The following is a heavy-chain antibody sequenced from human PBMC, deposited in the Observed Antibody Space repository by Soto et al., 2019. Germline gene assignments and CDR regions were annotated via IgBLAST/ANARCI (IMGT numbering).Heavy chain of an antibody. D-gene: IGHD4-17*01. Sequence: GGSLRLSCAASGFTFSSYGMHWVRQAPGKGLEWVAVISYDGSNKYYADSVKGRFTISRDNSKNTLYLQMNSLRAEDTAVYYCAKEVAPDDYGDYGALSYWGQGTLVTVSS. CDR2: ISYDGSNK. J-gene: IGHJ4*02. CDR3: AKEVAPDDYGDYGALSY. CDR1: GFTFSSYG. V-gene: IGHV3-30*18.